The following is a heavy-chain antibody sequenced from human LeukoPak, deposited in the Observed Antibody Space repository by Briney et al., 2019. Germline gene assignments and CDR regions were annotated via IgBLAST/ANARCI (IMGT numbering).Heavy chain of an antibody. D-gene: IGHD4-17*01. J-gene: IGHJ4*02. CDR2: ISRSGGST. Sequence: GGSLRLSCAASGFTLGTYDMYWVRQAPGKGLECVSSISRSGGSTYYADSVKGRFTISRDNSKNTLYLQMSSLRADDTAVYYCATDYGDSPAYWGQGTLVTVSS. V-gene: IGHV3-23*01. CDR3: ATDYGDSPAY. CDR1: GFTLGTYD.